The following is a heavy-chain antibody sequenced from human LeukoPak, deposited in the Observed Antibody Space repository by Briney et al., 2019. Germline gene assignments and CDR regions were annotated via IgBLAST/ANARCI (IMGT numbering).Heavy chain of an antibody. V-gene: IGHV3-21*01. D-gene: IGHD1-26*01. CDR2: ISSSSSYI. CDR3: ARALGSHGSLDY. Sequence: GGSLRLSCAASGFTFSSYSMNWVRQALGKGLEWVSSISSSSSYIHYADSVKGRFTISRDNAKNSLYLQMNSLRAEDTAVYYCARALGSHGSLDYWGQGTLVTVSS. CDR1: GFTFSSYS. J-gene: IGHJ4*02.